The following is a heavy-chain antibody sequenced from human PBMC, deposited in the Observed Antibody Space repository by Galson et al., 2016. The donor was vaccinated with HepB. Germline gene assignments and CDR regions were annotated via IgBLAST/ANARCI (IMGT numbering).Heavy chain of an antibody. CDR3: AKDLNPRGYCTSVNCYDRFRYFSGTDV. J-gene: IGHJ6*02. D-gene: IGHD2-2*01. Sequence: SLRLSCAASGFTFDDYAMHWVRQAPGKGLEWVSGISWDSGNKGYADSVKGRFTISRDNARNSLYLQMNSLRPEDTALYYCAKDLNPRGYCTSVNCYDRFRYFSGTDVWGQGTTVTVSS. V-gene: IGHV3-9*01. CDR2: ISWDSGNK. CDR1: GFTFDDYA.